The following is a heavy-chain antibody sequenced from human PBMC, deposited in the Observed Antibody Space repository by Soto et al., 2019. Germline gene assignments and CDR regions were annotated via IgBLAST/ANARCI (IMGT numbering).Heavy chain of an antibody. Sequence: SETLSLTCAVSGGSIDSGAFSLSWIRQPPGKGLEWIGYVTHSGTAYSIPSLDGRLTLSVDSSQTQFSLKLTSVTAADSAFYYCARIHWAQSSLDYWGRGILVTVSS. CDR2: VTHSGTA. D-gene: IGHD6-19*01. J-gene: IGHJ4*02. V-gene: IGHV4-30-2*01. CDR1: GGSIDSGAFS. CDR3: ARIHWAQSSLDY.